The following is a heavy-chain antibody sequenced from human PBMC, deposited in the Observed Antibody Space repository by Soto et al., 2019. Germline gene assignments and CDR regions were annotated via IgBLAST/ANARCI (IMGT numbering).Heavy chain of an antibody. V-gene: IGHV3-21*06. Sequence: GGSRRLSCAASGFTFTRYSMDWVRQAPGKGLEWVSSISSTTNYIYYGDSMKGRFTISRDNAKNSLYLEMNSLRAEDTAVYYCARESEDLTSNFDYWGQGTLVTVSS. J-gene: IGHJ4*02. CDR2: ISSTTNYI. CDR3: ARESEDLTSNFDY. CDR1: GFTFTRYS.